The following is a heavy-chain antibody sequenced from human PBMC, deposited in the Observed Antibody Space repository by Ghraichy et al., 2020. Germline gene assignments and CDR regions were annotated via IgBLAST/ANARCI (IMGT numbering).Heavy chain of an antibody. CDR1: VFSITTYY. V-gene: IGHV4-4*07. J-gene: IGHJ5*02. D-gene: IGHD6-13*01. CDR3: ARDRGSGQQLGYNWFDP. Sequence: SETLSLTCAVSVFSITTYYWSWLRQPAGKGLEWIGRIFSGGNTDYSPSLKSRVTISIDTSKNHFSLKLSSVTAADTAVYYCARDRGSGQQLGYNWFDPWGQGTLVTVSS. CDR2: IFSGGNT.